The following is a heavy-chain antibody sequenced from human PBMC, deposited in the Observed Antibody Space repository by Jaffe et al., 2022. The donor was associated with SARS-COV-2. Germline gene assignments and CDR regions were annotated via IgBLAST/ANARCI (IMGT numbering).Heavy chain of an antibody. CDR1: GYSFTSYW. CDR2: IYPGDSDT. CDR3: ARHARGGVPYDFRQGGYYGMDV. Sequence: EVQLVQSGAEVKKPGESLKISCKGSGYSFTSYWIGWVRQMPGKGLEWMGIIYPGDSDTRYSPSFQGQVTISADKSISTAYLQWSSLKASDTAMYYCARHARGGVPYDFRQGGYYGMDVWGQGTTVTVSS. D-gene: IGHD3-3*01. V-gene: IGHV5-51*01. J-gene: IGHJ6*02.